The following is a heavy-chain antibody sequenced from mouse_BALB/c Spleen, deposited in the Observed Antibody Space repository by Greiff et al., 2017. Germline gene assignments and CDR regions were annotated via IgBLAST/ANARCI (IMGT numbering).Heavy chain of an antibody. CDR2: ISNGGGST. CDR3: ARQGYDRRGDFDY. J-gene: IGHJ2*01. Sequence: DVMLVESGGGLVQPGGSLKLSCAASGFTFSSYTMSWVRQTPEKRLEWVAYISNGGGSTYYPDTVKGRFTISRDNAKNTLYLQMSSLKSEDTAMYYCARQGYDRRGDFDYWGQGTTLTVSS. CDR1: GFTFSSYT. D-gene: IGHD2-2*01. V-gene: IGHV5-12-2*01.